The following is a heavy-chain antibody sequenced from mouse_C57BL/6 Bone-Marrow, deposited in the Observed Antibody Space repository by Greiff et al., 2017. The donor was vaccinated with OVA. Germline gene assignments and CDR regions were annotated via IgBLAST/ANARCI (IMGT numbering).Heavy chain of an antibody. CDR1: GYTFTSYG. J-gene: IGHJ2*01. CDR3: GGLGIITTVVATDY. V-gene: IGHV1-81*01. Sequence: QVQLQQSGAELARPGASVKLSCTASGYTFTSYGISWVQQRPGQGLEWIGEIYPRSGNTYYNEKFKGKATLTADKSSSTAYMELRSLTSEDSAVYFCGGLGIITTVVATDYWGQGTTLTVSS. D-gene: IGHD1-1*01. CDR2: IYPRSGNT.